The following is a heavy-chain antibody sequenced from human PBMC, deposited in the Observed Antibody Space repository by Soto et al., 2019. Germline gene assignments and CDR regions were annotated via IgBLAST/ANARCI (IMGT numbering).Heavy chain of an antibody. J-gene: IGHJ4*02. V-gene: IGHV4-34*01. Sequence: SETLSLTCTVSGGSISSYYWSWIRQPPGKGLEWIGEINHSGSTKHNPSLKSRITISVDTAKNQFSLKLNSVTAADTAVYYCARSESNWNVAVFWSQGTLVTVSS. D-gene: IGHD1-20*01. CDR1: GGSISSYY. CDR3: ARSESNWNVAVF. CDR2: INHSGST.